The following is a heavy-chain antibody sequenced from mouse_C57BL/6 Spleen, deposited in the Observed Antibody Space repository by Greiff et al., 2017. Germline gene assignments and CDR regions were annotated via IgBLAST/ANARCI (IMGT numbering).Heavy chain of an antibody. J-gene: IGHJ4*01. CDR2: IYPGSGST. V-gene: IGHV1-55*01. CDR1: GYTFTSYW. CDR3: ARHNYGSSYGAMDY. D-gene: IGHD1-1*01. Sequence: QVQLQQPGAELVKPGASVKMSCKASGYTFTSYWITWVKQRPGQGLEWIGDIYPGSGSTNYNEKFKSKATLTVDTSSSTAYMQLSSLTSEDSAVDYCARHNYGSSYGAMDYWGQGTSVTVSS.